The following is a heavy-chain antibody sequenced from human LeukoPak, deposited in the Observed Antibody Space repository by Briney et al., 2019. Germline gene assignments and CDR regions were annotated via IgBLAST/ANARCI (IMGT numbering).Heavy chain of an antibody. CDR3: ARDLPHTWGLGI. V-gene: IGHV3-53*01. D-gene: IGHD3/OR15-3a*01. CDR2: FYSGGTT. J-gene: IGHJ3*02. CDR1: GFTVNSNY. Sequence: GGSLRLSCAASGFTVNSNYMSWVRQAPGKGLEWVSAFYSGGTTYYADSVKGRFTISSDNSKNTLYLQMNCLRAEDTAVYYCARDLPHTWGLGIWGQGTMVTVSS.